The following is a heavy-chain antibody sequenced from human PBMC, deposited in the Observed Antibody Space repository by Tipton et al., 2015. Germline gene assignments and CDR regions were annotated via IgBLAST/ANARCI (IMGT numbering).Heavy chain of an antibody. CDR3: ARLRGQQLVGPYYYGMDV. V-gene: IGHV4-59*01. CDR1: GGSISSYY. CDR2: IYYSGST. D-gene: IGHD6-13*01. J-gene: IGHJ6*02. Sequence: TLSLTCTVSGGSISSYYWSWIRQPPGKGLEWIGYIYYSGSTNYNPSLKSRVTISVDTSKNQFSLTLNSVAAADTAVYYCARLRGQQLVGPYYYGMDVWGQGTTVTVSS.